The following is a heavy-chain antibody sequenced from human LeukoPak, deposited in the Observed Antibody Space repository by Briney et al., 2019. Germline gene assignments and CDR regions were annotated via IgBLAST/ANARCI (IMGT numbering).Heavy chain of an antibody. CDR3: ARNRGQLWPYYHYYDIDV. J-gene: IGHJ6*03. V-gene: IGHV1-69*05. D-gene: IGHD5-18*01. CDR1: GGTFTSYS. CDR2: INPNFGTA. Sequence: ASVKVSCKASGGTFTSYSIRWVRQAPGQGLEWMGGINPNFGTANYAQKFQGRVTITRDESTSPAYMELSRLRSEDTAVYYFARNRGQLWPYYHYYDIDVWGEETTVTVSS.